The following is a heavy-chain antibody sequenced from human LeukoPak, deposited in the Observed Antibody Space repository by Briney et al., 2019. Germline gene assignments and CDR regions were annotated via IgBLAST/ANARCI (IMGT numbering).Heavy chain of an antibody. Sequence: GGSLRLSCAASGFSFSSYAMSWVRQAPGKGLEWVSSITNTGGGTFYADSVKGRFTISRDNSRNTLYLLMNSLRADDTAVYYCAKRETYYFDYWGQGTLVPVSS. J-gene: IGHJ4*02. CDR1: GFSFSSYA. CDR3: AKRETYYFDY. CDR2: ITNTGGGT. V-gene: IGHV3-23*01.